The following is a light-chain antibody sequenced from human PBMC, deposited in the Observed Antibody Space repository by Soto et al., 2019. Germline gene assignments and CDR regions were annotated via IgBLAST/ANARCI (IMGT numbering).Light chain of an antibody. J-gene: IGLJ1*01. CDR1: SSDVGSNNY. V-gene: IGLV2-14*01. CDR2: DVS. CDR3: SSYTSSSTLV. Sequence: QSALTQPASVSGSPGQSITISCTGTSSDVGSNNYVSWYQQHPGKAPKLMIYDVSNRPSGVSNRFSGSKSGNTASLTISGLQADDEADYYCSSYTSSSTLVFGTGTKLTVL.